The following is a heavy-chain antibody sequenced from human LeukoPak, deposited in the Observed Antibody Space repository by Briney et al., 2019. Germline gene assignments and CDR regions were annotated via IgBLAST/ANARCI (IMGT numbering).Heavy chain of an antibody. J-gene: IGHJ6*03. V-gene: IGHV3-30-3*01. CDR2: ISYDGSNK. CDR1: GFTFSSYA. CDR3: AREGEDVWYDFWSGSPSHYMDV. Sequence: GSLRLSCAASGFTFSSYAMHWVRQAPGKGLEWVAVISYDGSNKYYADSVKGRFTISRDNSKNTLYLQMNSLRAEDTAVYYCAREGEDVWYDFWSGSPSHYMDVWGKGTTVTVSS. D-gene: IGHD3-3*01.